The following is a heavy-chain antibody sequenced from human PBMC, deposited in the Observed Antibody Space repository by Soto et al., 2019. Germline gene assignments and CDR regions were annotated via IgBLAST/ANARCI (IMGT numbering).Heavy chain of an antibody. V-gene: IGHV4-59*11. D-gene: IGHD6-6*01. CDR1: GGSISSHY. Sequence: WETLSLTCVVSGGSISSHYWSWIRQPPGSGLEWIGYVHYSGSTQYSPSLKGRVTMSVDTSKNQFSLNLSSVTAADTAFYFCARRDYSTSSLGPFDYWGQGILVTVSS. CDR2: VHYSGST. J-gene: IGHJ4*02. CDR3: ARRDYSTSSLGPFDY.